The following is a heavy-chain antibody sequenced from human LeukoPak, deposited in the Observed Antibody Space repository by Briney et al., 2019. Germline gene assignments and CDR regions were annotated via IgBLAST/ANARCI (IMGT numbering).Heavy chain of an antibody. V-gene: IGHV4-34*01. CDR1: GGSFSGYY. CDR3: ARGWRARLVVPSTYPYYFDY. Sequence: SETLSLTCAVYGGSFSGYYWSWIRQPPGKGLEWIGEINHSGSTNYNPSLKSRVTISVDTSKNQFSLKLSSVTAADTAVYYCARGWRARLVVPSTYPYYFDYWGQGTLVTVSS. J-gene: IGHJ4*02. D-gene: IGHD2-2*01. CDR2: INHSGST.